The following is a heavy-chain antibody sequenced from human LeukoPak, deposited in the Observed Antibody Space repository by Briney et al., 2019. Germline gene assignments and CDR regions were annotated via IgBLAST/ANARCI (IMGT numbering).Heavy chain of an antibody. CDR2: IYYSGST. Sequence: SSETRSFTCTVPGASISSSSYSGGWTRNPPGKGLEGIGSIYYSGSTYYNPSLKSRVTISVDTSKNQFSLKLSSVTAADTAVYYCARQVSSEMAFGYWGQGTLVTVSS. CDR1: GASISSSSYS. D-gene: IGHD5-24*01. V-gene: IGHV4-39*07. J-gene: IGHJ4*02. CDR3: ARQVSSEMAFGY.